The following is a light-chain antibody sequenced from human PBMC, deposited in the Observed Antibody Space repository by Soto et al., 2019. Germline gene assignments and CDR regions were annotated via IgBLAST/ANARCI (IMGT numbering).Light chain of an antibody. V-gene: IGKV1-39*01. Sequence: DIQMTQSPFSLSASVGDRVSITCRASQSISDYLTWYQQKPGKAPKLLIYGASSLQGGVPSRFSGSGSGTDVTLTISSLQPEDFATYYCQQSYSAPITFGQGTRLEIK. CDR1: QSISDY. CDR3: QQSYSAPIT. CDR2: GAS. J-gene: IGKJ5*01.